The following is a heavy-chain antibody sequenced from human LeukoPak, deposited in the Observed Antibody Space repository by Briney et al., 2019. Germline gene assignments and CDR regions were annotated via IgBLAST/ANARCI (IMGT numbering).Heavy chain of an antibody. J-gene: IGHJ6*02. Sequence: GGSLRLSCAASGFTFSSYGMHWVRQAPGKGLEWVAVISYDGSNKYYADSVKGRFTISRDNSKNTLYLQMNSLRAEDTAVYYCAKDITVATTKGLTDVWGQGTTVTVSS. CDR3: AKDITVATTKGLTDV. D-gene: IGHD5-12*01. V-gene: IGHV3-30*18. CDR1: GFTFSSYG. CDR2: ISYDGSNK.